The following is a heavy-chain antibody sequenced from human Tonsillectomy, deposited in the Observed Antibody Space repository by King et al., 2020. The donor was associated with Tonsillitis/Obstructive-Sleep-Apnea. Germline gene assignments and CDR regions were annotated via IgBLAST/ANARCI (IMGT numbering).Heavy chain of an antibody. CDR2: ISWDGGGT. CDR3: AASEAFDY. V-gene: IGHV3-43*01. Sequence: VQLVESGGAVVQPGGSLRLSCAASGFSFDDFTMHWVGQAPGKGLEWVSLISWDGGGTYYADSVKGRFTISRDNNRNSLYLQMSGLTTEDSALYYCAASEAFDYWGQGTLVTVSS. CDR1: GFSFDDFT. J-gene: IGHJ4*02.